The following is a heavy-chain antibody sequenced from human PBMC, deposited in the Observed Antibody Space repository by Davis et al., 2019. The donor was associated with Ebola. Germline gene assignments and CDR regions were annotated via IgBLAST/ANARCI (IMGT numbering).Heavy chain of an antibody. V-gene: IGHV3-7*03. CDR3: ARDSPVAAAIDY. CDR2: IKQDGSEK. D-gene: IGHD6-13*01. Sequence: GESLKISCAASGFTFSDYYMSWIRQAPGKGLEWVANIKQDGSEKYYVDSVKGRFTISRDNAKNSLYLQMNSLRAEDTAVYYCARDSPVAAAIDYWGQGTLVTVSS. CDR1: GFTFSDYY. J-gene: IGHJ4*02.